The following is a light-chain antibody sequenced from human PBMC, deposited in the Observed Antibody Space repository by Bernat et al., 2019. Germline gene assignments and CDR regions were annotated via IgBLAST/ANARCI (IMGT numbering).Light chain of an antibody. Sequence: SYELTQPPSVSVSPGQTATITCSGVRLGDRYTSWYQHKPGQSPVLVIFRHNKRPPRIPERFSGSNSGNTATLTISGTQAMEEGDDYCQAGEGTTDVVFGGGTKLTVL. CDR2: RHN. CDR1: RLGDRY. CDR3: QAGEGTTDVV. V-gene: IGLV3-1*01. J-gene: IGLJ2*01.